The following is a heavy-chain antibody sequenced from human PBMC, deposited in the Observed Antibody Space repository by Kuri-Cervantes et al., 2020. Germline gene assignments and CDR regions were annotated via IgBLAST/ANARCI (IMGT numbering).Heavy chain of an antibody. CDR1: GYAFTSYG. Sequence: ASVKVSCKASGYAFTSYGISWVRQAPGQGLEWMGWISAYNGNTNYAQKLQGRVTMTRDTSISTAYMELSRLRSDDTAVYYCARVSHYDILTGYSRFGGMDVWGQGTTVTVSS. D-gene: IGHD3-9*01. J-gene: IGHJ6*02. CDR2: ISAYNGNT. V-gene: IGHV1-18*01. CDR3: ARVSHYDILTGYSRFGGMDV.